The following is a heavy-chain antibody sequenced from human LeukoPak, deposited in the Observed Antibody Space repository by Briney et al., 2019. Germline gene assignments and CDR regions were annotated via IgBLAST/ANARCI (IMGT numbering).Heavy chain of an antibody. CDR2: IYYSGST. CDR3: ARRGRSGYNYGALDY. D-gene: IGHD5-18*01. CDR1: GASISSSTNY. J-gene: IGHJ4*02. Sequence: SETLSLTCTVSGASISSSTNYWGWIRQFPGKGLEWIGNIYYSGSTYYNPSLKSRVTISVDTSKNQFSLKLSSVTAADTAVYYCARRGRSGYNYGALDYWGQGTLVTVSS. V-gene: IGHV4-39*01.